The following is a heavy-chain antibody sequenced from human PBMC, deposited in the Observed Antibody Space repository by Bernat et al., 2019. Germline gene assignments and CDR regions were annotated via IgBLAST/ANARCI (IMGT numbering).Heavy chain of an antibody. Sequence: EVHLVESGGGLVQPGGSLRLSCVASKFSFGSYAMTWVRQAPGKGLEWVANIKQDGSVQHYVDSVKGRFIISRDNTKNSLFLQMNSLRVDDTAVYYCARGYGPENWGQGTLVTVSS. V-gene: IGHV3-7*03. CDR2: IKQDGSVQ. J-gene: IGHJ1*01. D-gene: IGHD2-8*02. CDR3: ARGYGPEN. CDR1: KFSFGSYA.